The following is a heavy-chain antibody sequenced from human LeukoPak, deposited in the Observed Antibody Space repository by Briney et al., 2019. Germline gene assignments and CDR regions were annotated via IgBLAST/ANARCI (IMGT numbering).Heavy chain of an antibody. J-gene: IGHJ4*02. V-gene: IGHV3-20*01. CDR2: ITWNGGTT. CDR3: ARDRSYGSFDF. CDR1: GFTFDDHG. Sequence: GGSLRLSCAASGFTFDDHGMNWVRQAPGKGLEWVSGITWNGGTTGYADSVKGRFTISRDNAKNSLYLQMNSLRAEDTALYHCARDRSYGSFDFWGQGTLVTVSS. D-gene: IGHD5-18*01.